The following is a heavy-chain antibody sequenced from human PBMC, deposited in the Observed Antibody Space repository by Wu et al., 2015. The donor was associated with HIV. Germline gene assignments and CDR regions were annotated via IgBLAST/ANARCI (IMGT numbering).Heavy chain of an antibody. D-gene: IGHD6-13*01. CDR3: ARDGGVYRGICLDY. V-gene: IGHV1-18*01. CDR2: ISAYNGNT. J-gene: IGHJ4*02. Sequence: QVQLVQSGTEVKKPGSSVRVSCQISGGTFSSLAINWVRQAPGQGLEWMGWISAYNGNTNYAQKLQGRVTMTTDTSTSTAYMELRSLRSDDTAVYYCARDGGVYRGICLDYWGQGTLVTVSS. CDR1: GGTFSSLA.